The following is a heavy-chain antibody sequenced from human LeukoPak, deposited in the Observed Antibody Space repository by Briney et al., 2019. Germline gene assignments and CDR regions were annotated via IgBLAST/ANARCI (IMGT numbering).Heavy chain of an antibody. CDR3: AKHYGDYGWFFDL. V-gene: IGHV3-21*04. D-gene: IGHD4-17*01. CDR1: GFTFSSYS. CDR2: INSSSSYI. J-gene: IGHJ2*01. Sequence: GGSLRLSCAASGFTFSSYSMNWVRQAPGKGLEWVSSINSSSSYIYYADSVKGRFTISRDNAKNSLYLQMNSLRAEDTGVYYCAKHYGDYGWFFDLWGRGTLVTVSS.